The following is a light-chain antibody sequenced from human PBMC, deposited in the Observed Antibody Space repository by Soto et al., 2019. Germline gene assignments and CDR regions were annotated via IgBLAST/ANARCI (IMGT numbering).Light chain of an antibody. CDR3: HQRQSWPRT. CDR1: QSISSY. Sequence: DIQMTQSPSSLSASVGDRVTITCRASQSISSYLNWYQQKPGKAPKLLIYAASSLQSGVPSRFSGSGSGTDFTLTISDVEPEDFAVYYCHQRQSWPRTFGQGTTVDI. CDR2: AAS. V-gene: IGKV1-39*01. J-gene: IGKJ1*01.